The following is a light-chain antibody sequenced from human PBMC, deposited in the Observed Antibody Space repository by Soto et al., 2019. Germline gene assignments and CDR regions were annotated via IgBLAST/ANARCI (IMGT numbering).Light chain of an antibody. CDR3: QQYFSFPRT. Sequence: DIVMTQSADSLAVSLGERATINCKSSQSFLYSSNEKNYLAWYQQKPRQPPKLLIYWASTRDSGVPDRFSGSGSGTDFTLTISSLQAEDVAVYYCQQYFSFPRTFGQGTKVDIK. CDR1: QSFLYSSNEKNY. V-gene: IGKV4-1*01. CDR2: WAS. J-gene: IGKJ1*01.